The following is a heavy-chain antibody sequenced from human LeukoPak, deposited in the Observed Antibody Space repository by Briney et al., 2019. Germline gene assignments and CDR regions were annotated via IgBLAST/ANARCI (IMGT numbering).Heavy chain of an antibody. CDR3: AKAPASLSYYHYMDV. V-gene: IGHV3-30*02. CDR2: IPYDGSNK. J-gene: IGHJ6*03. D-gene: IGHD2-2*01. CDR1: GFTFSGYG. Sequence: TVGSLRLSCAASGFTFSGYGMHWVRQAPGKWLEWVAFIPYDGSNKYYADSVKVRYTISRDNSKNTLYLQMNCLRAEDTGVYYCAKAPASLSYYHYMDVCDKGPTVTVSS.